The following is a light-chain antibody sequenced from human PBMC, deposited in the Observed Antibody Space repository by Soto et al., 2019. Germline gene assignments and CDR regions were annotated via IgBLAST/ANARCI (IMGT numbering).Light chain of an antibody. J-gene: IGKJ5*01. CDR3: MQGTHWPLT. CDR1: HSLVYADGNTY. V-gene: IGKV2-30*01. Sequence: VVMTQSPLSLSVTLGQPASISCSSTHSLVYADGNTYLQWFQQRPGQSPRRLIYKISNRDSGVPDRFSGSGSGTDFTLQISRVEAEDVGVYYCMQGTHWPLTFGQGTRLEIK. CDR2: KIS.